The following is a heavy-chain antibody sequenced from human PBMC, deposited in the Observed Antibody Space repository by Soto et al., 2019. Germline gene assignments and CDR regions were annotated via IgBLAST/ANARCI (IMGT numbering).Heavy chain of an antibody. CDR2: ISPSSSTI. Sequence: GGSLRLSGAASGFTFSNYGMNWVRQAPGKGLEWVSYISPSSSTIYYADSVKGRFTISRENAMNSLYLQMNSLRAEDTAIYYCARAYSSSSGKNAFDFWGQGTMVTVSS. CDR3: ARAYSSSSGKNAFDF. V-gene: IGHV3-48*01. CDR1: GFTFSNYG. J-gene: IGHJ3*01. D-gene: IGHD6-13*01.